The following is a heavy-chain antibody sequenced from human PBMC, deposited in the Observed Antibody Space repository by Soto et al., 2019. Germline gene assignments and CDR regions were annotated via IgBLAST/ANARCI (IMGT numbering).Heavy chain of an antibody. Sequence: HPGGSLRLSCAASGFTFNSHEMNWVRQAPGKGLEWVSFISDSGDTKYYADSVKGRFTISRDNAQNSLYLQMNSLRAEDTAVYYCARDATNTSSWYFDLWGRGTLVTVSS. D-gene: IGHD6-13*01. J-gene: IGHJ2*01. V-gene: IGHV3-48*03. CDR1: GFTFNSHE. CDR3: ARDATNTSSWYFDL. CDR2: ISDSGDTK.